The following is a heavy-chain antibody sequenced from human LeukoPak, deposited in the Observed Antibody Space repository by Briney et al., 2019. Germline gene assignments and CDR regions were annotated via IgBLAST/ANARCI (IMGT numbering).Heavy chain of an antibody. Sequence: GASVKVSCKASGYTFTSYGISWVRQAPGQGLEWMGWISAYNGNTNYAQKLQGRVTMTTDTSTSTAYMELRSLRSDDTAVYYCARDYFIAARLLAFDYWGQGTLVTVSS. CDR3: ARDYFIAARLLAFDY. D-gene: IGHD6-6*01. J-gene: IGHJ4*02. V-gene: IGHV1-18*01. CDR1: GYTFTSYG. CDR2: ISAYNGNT.